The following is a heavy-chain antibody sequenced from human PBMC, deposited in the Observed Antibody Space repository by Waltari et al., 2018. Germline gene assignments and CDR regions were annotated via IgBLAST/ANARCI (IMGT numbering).Heavy chain of an antibody. J-gene: IGHJ6*02. D-gene: IGHD3-22*01. CDR3: ARSITMIVVVITSYGMDV. CDR2: ISSSGSTI. Sequence: EVQLVESGGGLVQPGGSLRLSCAASGFTFSSYEMNWVRQAPGKGLEWVSYISSSGSTIYYADSVKGRFTISRDNAKNSLYLQMNSLRAEDTAVYYCARSITMIVVVITSYGMDVWGQGTTVTVSS. V-gene: IGHV3-48*03. CDR1: GFTFSSYE.